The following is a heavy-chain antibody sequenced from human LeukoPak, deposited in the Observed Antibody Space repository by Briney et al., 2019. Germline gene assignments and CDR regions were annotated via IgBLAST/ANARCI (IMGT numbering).Heavy chain of an antibody. V-gene: IGHV4-34*01. CDR1: GGSFSGYY. D-gene: IGHD5-18*01. J-gene: IGHJ4*02. CDR3: ARQVRLWSYFDY. Sequence: PSETLSLTCVVYGGSFSGYYWTWIRQPPGKGLEWIGEINHAGSTNYNPSLKSRVTMSVDTSKNQFSLKLGSVTAADTAVYYCARQVRLWSYFDYWGQGTLVTVSS. CDR2: INHAGST.